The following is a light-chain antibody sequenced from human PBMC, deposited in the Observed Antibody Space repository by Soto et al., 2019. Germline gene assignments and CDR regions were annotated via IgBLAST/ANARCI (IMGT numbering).Light chain of an antibody. V-gene: IGKV1-27*01. CDR2: AAS. J-gene: IGKJ5*01. Sequence: IPMTQSPSSLSASVGDRVTITCRASQGIYNYLAWYQQKPGKAPKLLIYAASTLEAGVPSRFSGSGSGTDSTLTISSLQPEDVATYYCHKYNSAHLTFGQGTRLEIK. CDR3: HKYNSAHLT. CDR1: QGIYNY.